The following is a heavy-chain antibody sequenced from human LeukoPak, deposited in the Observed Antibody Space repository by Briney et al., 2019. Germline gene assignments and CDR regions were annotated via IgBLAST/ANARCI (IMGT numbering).Heavy chain of an antibody. CDR1: GYSISSGYY. CDR2: IHHSGST. J-gene: IGHJ4*02. D-gene: IGHD1-26*01. CDR3: ASGAIVGATIDY. V-gene: IGHV4-38-2*02. Sequence: PSETLSLTCTVSGYSISSGYYWGWIRQPPGKGLEWIGSIHHSGSTYYNPSLKSRVTISVDTSKNLFSLNMSSVTAADTAVYYCASGAIVGATIDYWGQGTLVTVSS.